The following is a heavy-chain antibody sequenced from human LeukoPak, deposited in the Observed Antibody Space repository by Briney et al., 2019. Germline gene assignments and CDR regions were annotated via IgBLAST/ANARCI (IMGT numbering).Heavy chain of an antibody. CDR1: GFTFSNSA. CDR3: AAELYSGTYGRCCSFAF. D-gene: IGHD1-26*01. J-gene: IGHJ4*02. CDR2: IIVGSGRT. Sequence: SVKVSCKASGFTFSNSAIQWVRQARGQRLEWIGWIIVGSGRTHYAQNLQERLSITRDMSTNTAYMELSSLRSEDTAVYYCAAELYSGTYGRCCSFAFWGQGTPVTVSS. V-gene: IGHV1-58*02.